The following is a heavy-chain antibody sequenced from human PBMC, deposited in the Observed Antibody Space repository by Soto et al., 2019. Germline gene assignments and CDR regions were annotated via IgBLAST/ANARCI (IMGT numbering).Heavy chain of an antibody. V-gene: IGHV2-5*02. J-gene: IGHJ3*02. Sequence: QITLKESGPTLVKPTQTLTLTCTFSGFSLSTTGVAVGWIRQPPGKALEWLALIYWDDDKRYNSSLKSRLTITKDTSKNQVVLTMTNMDPMDTATYYCAHRRGGKDAFDIWGQGTMVTVSS. CDR3: AHRRGGKDAFDI. CDR2: IYWDDDK. D-gene: IGHD3-10*01. CDR1: GFSLSTTGVA.